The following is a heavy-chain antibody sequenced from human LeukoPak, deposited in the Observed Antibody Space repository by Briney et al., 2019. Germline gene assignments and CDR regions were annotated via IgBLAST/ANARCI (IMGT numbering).Heavy chain of an antibody. CDR1: GFTFTNYW. D-gene: IGHD3-10*01. CDR2: INQDGSEK. V-gene: IGHV3-7*01. J-gene: IGHJ6*03. Sequence: GGSLRLSCAASGFTFTNYWMSWVRQAPGKGLEWVANINQDGSEKYYVDSVKGRFTISRDNAKNSLYLQMNSLRAEDTAVYYCARDQTPRRSGSYYKGKNYYYMDVWGKGTTVTISS. CDR3: ARDQTPRRSGSYYKGKNYYYMDV.